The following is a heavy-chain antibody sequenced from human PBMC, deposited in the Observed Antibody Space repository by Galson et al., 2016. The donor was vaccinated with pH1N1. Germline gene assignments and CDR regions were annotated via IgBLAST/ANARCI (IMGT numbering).Heavy chain of an antibody. V-gene: IGHV3-7*01. Sequence: SLRLSCAASGFTFSDYWMHWARQAPGKGLEWVANIKQDGSQSYYLDSVKGRFTISRDNAKNSLYLQMNSLTAEGSALYYCVRAIGAAGAHWGQGTLVTVSS. D-gene: IGHD6-13*01. CDR2: IKQDGSQS. CDR3: VRAIGAAGAH. J-gene: IGHJ4*02. CDR1: GFTFSDYW.